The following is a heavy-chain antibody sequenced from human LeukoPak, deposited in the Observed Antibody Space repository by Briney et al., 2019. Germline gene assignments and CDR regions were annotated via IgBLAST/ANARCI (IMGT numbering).Heavy chain of an antibody. V-gene: IGHV3-7*01. CDR3: ARDVVENRYYDSSGYSVY. Sequence: PGGSLRLSCAASGFTFSSYWMSWVRQAPGKGLEWVANIKQDGSEKYYVDSVKGRFTISRENAKNSLYLQMNSLRAEDTAVYYCARDVVENRYYDSSGYSVYWGQGTLVTVSS. D-gene: IGHD3-22*01. J-gene: IGHJ4*02. CDR1: GFTFSSYW. CDR2: IKQDGSEK.